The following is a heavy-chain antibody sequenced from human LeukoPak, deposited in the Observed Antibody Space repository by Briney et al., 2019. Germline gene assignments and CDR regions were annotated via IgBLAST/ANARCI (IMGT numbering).Heavy chain of an antibody. D-gene: IGHD3-16*01. Sequence: SVKVSCKASGGTFSSYAISWVRQAPGQGLEWMGGIIPIFGTANYAQKFQGRVTITTDDSTSTAYMELSSLRSEDTAVYYCAAQMRRLLGGRDYWGQGTLVTVSS. CDR3: AAQMRRLLGGRDY. CDR2: IIPIFGTA. J-gene: IGHJ4*02. CDR1: GGTFSSYA. V-gene: IGHV1-69*05.